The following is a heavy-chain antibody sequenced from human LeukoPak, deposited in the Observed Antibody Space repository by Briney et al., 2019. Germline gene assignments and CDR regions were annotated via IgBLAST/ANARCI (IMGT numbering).Heavy chain of an antibody. V-gene: IGHV1-18*01. D-gene: IGHD3-10*01. J-gene: IGHJ4*02. CDR3: ARLYYYGSGSYYNLDY. CDR2: LSAYNGNT. CDR1: GYTFISYV. Sequence: GLVKVSCKASGYTFISYVISWVRQAPGQGLEWMGWLSAYNGNTKFAQKVQGRVTMTTDRSTSTAYMELRSLRSDDTAVYYCARLYYYGSGSYYNLDYWGQGTLVTVSP.